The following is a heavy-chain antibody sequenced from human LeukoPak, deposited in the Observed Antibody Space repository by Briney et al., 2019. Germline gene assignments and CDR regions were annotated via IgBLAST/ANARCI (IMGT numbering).Heavy chain of an antibody. CDR1: GFTFSSYR. CDR2: ISSSSSYI. CDR3: AGIYYGSGSFDY. V-gene: IGHV3-21*01. D-gene: IGHD3-10*01. J-gene: IGHJ4*02. Sequence: GGSLRLSCAASGFTFSSYRMNWVRQAPEEGLEWVSSISSSSSYIYYADSVKGRFTISRDNAKNSLYLQMNSLRAEDTAVYYCAGIYYGSGSFDYWGQGTLVTVSS.